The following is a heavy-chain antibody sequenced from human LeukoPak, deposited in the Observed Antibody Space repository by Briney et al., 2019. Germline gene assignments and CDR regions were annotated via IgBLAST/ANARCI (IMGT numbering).Heavy chain of an antibody. CDR1: GFTFRYYY. CDR3: ASQADILAGYLP. D-gene: IGHD3-9*01. J-gene: IGHJ4*02. V-gene: IGHV3-11*01. Sequence: PGGSLRLSCGASGFTFRYYYMSWIRQAPGKGLEWVSYISSSGSTIHYADTVKGRFTISRDNAKNSLYLQMNSLRAEDTGVYYCASQADILAGYLPWGQGTLVTVSS. CDR2: ISSSGSTI.